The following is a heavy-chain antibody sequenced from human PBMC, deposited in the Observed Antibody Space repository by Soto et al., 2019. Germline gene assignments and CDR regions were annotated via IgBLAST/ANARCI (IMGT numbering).Heavy chain of an antibody. V-gene: IGHV1-69*01. Sequence: QVQLVQSGAEVKKPGSSVKVSCNASGGTFSSYAISWVRQAPGQGLEWMGGIIPIFGTANYAQKFQGRVTITADESTSTAYMELSSLRSEDTAVYYCARSTAARLNYYYYGMDVWGQGTTVTVSS. CDR1: GGTFSSYA. CDR3: ARSTAARLNYYYYGMDV. J-gene: IGHJ6*02. D-gene: IGHD6-13*01. CDR2: IIPIFGTA.